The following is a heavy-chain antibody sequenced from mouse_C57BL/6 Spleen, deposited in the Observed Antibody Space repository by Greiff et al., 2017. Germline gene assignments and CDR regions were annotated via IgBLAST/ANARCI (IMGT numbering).Heavy chain of an antibody. J-gene: IGHJ2*01. D-gene: IGHD2-12*01. V-gene: IGHV1-82*01. CDR3: AGSYYIFDY. Sequence: VQLQQSGPELVKPGASVKISCKASGYAFSSSWMNWVKQRPGQGLEWIGRIYPGDGDTNYNGKFKGKATLTADKSSSTAYMQLSSLTSEDSAVYYCAGSYYIFDYWGQGTTLTVSS. CDR1: GYAFSSSW. CDR2: IYPGDGDT.